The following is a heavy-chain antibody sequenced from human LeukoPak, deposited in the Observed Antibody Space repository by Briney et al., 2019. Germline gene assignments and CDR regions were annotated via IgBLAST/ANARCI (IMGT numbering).Heavy chain of an antibody. CDR2: INHSGST. V-gene: IGHV4-34*01. D-gene: IGHD5/OR15-5a*01. CDR1: GGSFSGYY. CDR3: ARRLRYYYYYMDV. Sequence: SKTLSLTCAVYGGSFSGYYWSWVRQPPGKGLEWIGEINHSGSTNYNPSLKSRVTISVDTSKNQFSLKLSSVTAADTAVYYCARRLRYYYYYMDVWGKGTTVTISS. J-gene: IGHJ6*03.